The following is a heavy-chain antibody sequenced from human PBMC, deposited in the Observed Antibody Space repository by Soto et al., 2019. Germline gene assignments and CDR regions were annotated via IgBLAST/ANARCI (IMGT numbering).Heavy chain of an antibody. CDR1: GYTFTSYG. D-gene: IGHD3-10*01. Sequence: ASVKVSCKASGYTFTSYGISWVRQAPGQGLERMGWISAYNGKTNYAQKLQGRVTMTTDTSTSTAYMELRSLSSDDTAVYYCARVSAPLTMVRGVMGWFDPWGQGTLVTVSS. CDR3: ARVSAPLTMVRGVMGWFDP. V-gene: IGHV1-18*01. J-gene: IGHJ5*02. CDR2: ISAYNGKT.